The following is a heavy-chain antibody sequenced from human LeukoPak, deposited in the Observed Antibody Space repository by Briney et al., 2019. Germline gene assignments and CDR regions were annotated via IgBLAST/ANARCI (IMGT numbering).Heavy chain of an antibody. V-gene: IGHV3-66*04. CDR2: VYPDDYT. D-gene: IGHD4-17*01. J-gene: IGHJ2*01. Sequence: GGALRLSCVPCRLTLSSNYISWVRPVPGRGVEWVSVVYPDDYTYYSDSAKGRFAFSTDISKNTLFLQMDSLRAEDTAVYYCARLLTTAIRWAWYFDLWGRGTLVTVSS. CDR3: ARLLTTAIRWAWYFDL. CDR1: RLTLSSNY.